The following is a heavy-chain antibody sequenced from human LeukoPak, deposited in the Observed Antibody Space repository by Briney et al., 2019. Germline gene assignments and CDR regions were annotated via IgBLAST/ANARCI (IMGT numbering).Heavy chain of an antibody. CDR3: AKVASRAYLQYFFDY. J-gene: IGHJ4*02. Sequence: PGRSLRLSCAASGFTFSSYGMHWVRQAPGKGLEWVAVISYDGSNKYYADSVKGRFTISRDNSKNTLYLQMNSLRAEDTAVYYCAKVASRAYLQYFFDYWGQGTLVTVTS. D-gene: IGHD6-6*01. V-gene: IGHV3-30*18. CDR2: ISYDGSNK. CDR1: GFTFSSYG.